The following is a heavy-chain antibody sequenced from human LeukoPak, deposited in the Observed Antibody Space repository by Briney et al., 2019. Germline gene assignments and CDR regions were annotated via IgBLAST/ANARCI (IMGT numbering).Heavy chain of an antibody. CDR1: GFTFSSCS. CDR3: AKANSYCGPGWNSLLDV. J-gene: IGHJ6*03. D-gene: IGHD6-19*01. V-gene: IGHV3-23*01. Sequence: GGSLRLSCAASGFTFSSCSMSWVRQAPGKGLEWVSIISGNGNTKYYADTVKGRFTISIDNSKNTLYLQTNSLRGDDTPTYYWAKANSYCGPGWNSLLDVRGKGNAVTVS. CDR2: ISGNGNTK.